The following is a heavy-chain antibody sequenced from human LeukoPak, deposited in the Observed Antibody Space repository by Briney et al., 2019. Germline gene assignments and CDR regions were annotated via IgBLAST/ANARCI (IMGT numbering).Heavy chain of an antibody. J-gene: IGHJ5*02. D-gene: IGHD3-10*02. CDR3: VRWQSGSMFHPP. CDR2: IYYSGTT. CDR1: GGSISGSSHY. Sequence: PSETLSLTCTVSGGSISGSSHYWGWIRQPPGKGLEWIGSIYYSGTTAYNPSLKSRVTISVDTSKNQFSLKLSSVTAADTAVYYCVRWQSGSMFHPPWGQGTLVTVSS. V-gene: IGHV4-39*01.